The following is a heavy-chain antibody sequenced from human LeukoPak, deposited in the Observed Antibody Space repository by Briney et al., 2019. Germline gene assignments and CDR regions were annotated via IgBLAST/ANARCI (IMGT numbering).Heavy chain of an antibody. V-gene: IGHV1-69*04. CDR1: GGTFSSYA. CDR2: IIPILGIA. CDR3: ASLSDGYNAPFDY. D-gene: IGHD5-24*01. J-gene: IGHJ4*02. Sequence: ASVKVSCKASGGTFSSYAISWVRQAPGQGLEWMGRIIPILGIANYAQKSQGRVTITADKSTSTAYMELSSLRSEDTAVYYCASLSDGYNAPFDYWGQGTLVTVSS.